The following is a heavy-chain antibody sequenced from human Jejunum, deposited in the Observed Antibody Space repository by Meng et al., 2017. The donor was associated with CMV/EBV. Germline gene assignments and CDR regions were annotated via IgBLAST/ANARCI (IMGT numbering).Heavy chain of an antibody. Sequence: QVQRRESGPGLVKPSQTLSLSCTVSGASITNGEYYWNWIRQSPGKGLEWIGYIYNTGRTSYSPSLKSRVSMSVDTAKNQFSLHLSSVTVADAAVYYCASLFHFDILTGSWYWGQGALVTVSS. J-gene: IGHJ4*02. CDR3: ASLFHFDILTGSWY. V-gene: IGHV4-30-4*08. D-gene: IGHD3-9*01. CDR1: GASITNGEYY. CDR2: IYNTGRT.